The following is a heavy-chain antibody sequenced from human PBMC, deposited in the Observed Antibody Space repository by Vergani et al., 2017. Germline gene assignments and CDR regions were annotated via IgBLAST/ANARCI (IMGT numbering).Heavy chain of an antibody. CDR2: IWYDGSNK. CDR1: GFTFSSYG. Sequence: VELLESGGGLAQPGGSLRLSCAASGFTFSSYGMHWVRQAPGKGLEWVAVIWYDGSNKYYADSVKGRFTISRDNSKNTLYLQMNSLRAEDTAVYYCARDFTVGAGDFDYWGQGTLVTVSS. V-gene: IGHV3-33*01. CDR3: ARDFTVGAGDFDY. J-gene: IGHJ4*02. D-gene: IGHD1-26*01.